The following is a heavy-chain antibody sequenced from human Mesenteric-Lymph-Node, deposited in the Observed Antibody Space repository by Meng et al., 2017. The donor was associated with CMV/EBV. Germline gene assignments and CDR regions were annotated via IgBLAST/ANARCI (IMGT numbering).Heavy chain of an antibody. CDR1: GGSFSGYY. CDR3: AREGCSSTSCYLHNWFDP. J-gene: IGHJ5*02. CDR2: INHSGST. D-gene: IGHD2-2*01. Sequence: SETLSLTCAVYGGSFSGYYWSWIRQPPGKGLEWIGEINHSGSTNYNPSLKSLLTISVDTSKNQFSLKLSSVTAADTAVYYCAREGCSSTSCYLHNWFDPWGQGTLVTVSS. V-gene: IGHV4-34*01.